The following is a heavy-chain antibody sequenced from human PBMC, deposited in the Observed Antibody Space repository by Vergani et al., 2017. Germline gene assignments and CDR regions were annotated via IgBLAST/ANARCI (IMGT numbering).Heavy chain of an antibody. CDR3: ARVKGFSEYGDYPNWFDP. J-gene: IGHJ5*02. Sequence: EVQLVESGGGLIQPGGSLRLSCAASGLTVSNNYMSWVRQAPGKGLEWVSVIYSGGGTYYADSVKGRFSIARDNSKNTLYLQMNSLRAEETAVYYCARVKGFSEYGDYPNWFDPWGQGTLVTVSS. D-gene: IGHD4-17*01. V-gene: IGHV3-53*01. CDR1: GLTVSNNY. CDR2: IYSGGGT.